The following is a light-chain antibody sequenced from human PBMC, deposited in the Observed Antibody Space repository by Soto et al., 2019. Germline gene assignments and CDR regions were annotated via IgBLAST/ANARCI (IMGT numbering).Light chain of an antibody. J-gene: IGKJ2*01. CDR2: DTS. V-gene: IGKV3-15*01. CDR1: QTIGSK. CDR3: QEYSNWPFYT. Sequence: ETVMTQSPATLSVSPGERVTLSCRASQTIGSKLAWYQQKPGQAPSLLIFDTSARATGIPVRFSGSGSGTEFTLTISSLQSEDFAVYYCQEYSNWPFYTFGQGTQLQIK.